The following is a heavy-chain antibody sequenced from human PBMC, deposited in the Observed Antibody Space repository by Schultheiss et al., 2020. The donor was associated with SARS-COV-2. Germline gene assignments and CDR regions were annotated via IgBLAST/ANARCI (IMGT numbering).Heavy chain of an antibody. CDR3: AREGGSKSSSIPLDY. V-gene: IGHV3-20*04. Sequence: GGSLRLSCAASGFTFSNAWMSWVRQAPGKGLEWVSGINWNGGSTGYADSVRGRFTISRDNAKNSLYLQMNSLRAEDTAVYYCAREGGSKSSSIPLDYWGQGTLVTVSS. CDR2: INWNGGST. J-gene: IGHJ4*02. D-gene: IGHD6-6*01. CDR1: GFTFSNAW.